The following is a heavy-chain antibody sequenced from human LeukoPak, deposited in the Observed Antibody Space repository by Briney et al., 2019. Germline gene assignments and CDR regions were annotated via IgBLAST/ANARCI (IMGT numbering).Heavy chain of an antibody. CDR3: ARVKAMIVVVRLFDY. CDR1: GGTFSSYA. Sequence: GASVKVSCKASGGTFSSYAISWVRQAPGQGLEWMGWINPNSGGTNYAQKFQGRVTMTRDTSISTAYMELSRLRSDDTAVYYCARVKAMIVVVRLFDYWGQGTQVTVSS. J-gene: IGHJ4*02. D-gene: IGHD3-22*01. V-gene: IGHV1-2*02. CDR2: INPNSGGT.